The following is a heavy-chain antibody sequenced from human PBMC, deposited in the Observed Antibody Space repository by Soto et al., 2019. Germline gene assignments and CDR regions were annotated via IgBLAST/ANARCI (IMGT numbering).Heavy chain of an antibody. D-gene: IGHD1-26*01. CDR2: IYYSGST. V-gene: IGHV4-59*01. J-gene: IGHJ4*02. Sequence: PSETLSLTCTVSGDSISSYYWTWIRQPPGKGLEWIGFIYYSGSTNYNPSLKSRVTISVDTSKNQFSLKLSSVTAADTAVYYCARYSGNYYVYWGQGTLVTVSS. CDR1: GDSISSYY. CDR3: ARYSGNYYVY.